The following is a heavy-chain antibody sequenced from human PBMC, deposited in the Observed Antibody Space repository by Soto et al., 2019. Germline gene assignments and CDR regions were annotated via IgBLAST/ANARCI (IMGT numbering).Heavy chain of an antibody. Sequence: ASVKVSCKASGGTFSSYAISWVRQAPGQGLEWMGGIIPIFGTANYAQKFQGRVTITADESTSTAYMELSSLRSEDTAVYYCARDVVTRGYSGYDLRIYYFDYWGQGTLVTVSS. CDR3: ARDVVTRGYSGYDLRIYYFDY. V-gene: IGHV1-69*13. CDR2: IIPIFGTA. D-gene: IGHD5-12*01. J-gene: IGHJ4*02. CDR1: GGTFSSYA.